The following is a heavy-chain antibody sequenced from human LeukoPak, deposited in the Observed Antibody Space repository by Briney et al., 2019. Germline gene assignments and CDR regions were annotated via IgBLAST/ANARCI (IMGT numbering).Heavy chain of an antibody. V-gene: IGHV3-23*01. D-gene: IGHD3-10*01. CDR3: AKTYYSSGSYYHSEY. Sequence: AGSLRLSCAASGFTFNNYAMTWVRQAPGKGLEWVSTISDSGGSTYNADSVKGRFTISRDNSKNTLYLQMISLRVEDTAVYYCAKTYYSSGSYYHSEYWGQGTQVTVSS. CDR1: GFTFNNYA. J-gene: IGHJ4*02. CDR2: ISDSGGST.